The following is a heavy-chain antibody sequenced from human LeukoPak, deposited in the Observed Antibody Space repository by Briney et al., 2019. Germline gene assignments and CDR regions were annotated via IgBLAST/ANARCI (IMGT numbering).Heavy chain of an antibody. J-gene: IGHJ5*02. D-gene: IGHD3-16*01. CDR2: IYHSGST. Sequence: TSETLSLTCAVSGGSISSSNWWSWVRQPPGKGLEWIGEIYHSGSTNYNPSPKSRVTISVDKSKNQFSLKLSSVTAADTAVYYCAREAFESRYDYVWGSYPYNWFDPWGQGTLVTVSS. CDR3: AREAFESRYDYVWGSYPYNWFDP. V-gene: IGHV4-4*02. CDR1: GGSISSSNW.